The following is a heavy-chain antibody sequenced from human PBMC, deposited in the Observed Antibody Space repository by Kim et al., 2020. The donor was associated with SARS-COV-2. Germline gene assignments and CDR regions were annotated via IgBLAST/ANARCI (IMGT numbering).Heavy chain of an antibody. CDR3: ASTDIVVVPAVPRPRSISYYYYGMDV. CDR1: GGTFSSYA. D-gene: IGHD2-2*01. J-gene: IGHJ6*02. CDR2: IIPIFGTA. V-gene: IGHV1-69*13. Sequence: SVKVSCKASGGTFSSYAISWVRQAPGQGLEWMGGIIPIFGTANYAQKFQGRVTITADESTSTAYMELSSLRSEDTAVYYCASTDIVVVPAVPRPRSISYYYYGMDVWGQGTTVTVSS.